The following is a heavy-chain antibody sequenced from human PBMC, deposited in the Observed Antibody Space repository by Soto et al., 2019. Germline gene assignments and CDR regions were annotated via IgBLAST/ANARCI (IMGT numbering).Heavy chain of an antibody. J-gene: IGHJ6*02. V-gene: IGHV3-30*18. Sequence: QVQLVESGGGVVQPGRSLRPSCAASGFTFSSYGMHWVRQAPGKGLEWVAVISYDGANKYYADSVKGRFTISRDNSKNSPYLKLSSLRVENTAVYYCAKDSVYGTGSYYPKGYYSYYGLAVWGQGTTVTVSS. CDR3: AKDSVYGTGSYYPKGYYSYYGLAV. D-gene: IGHD3-10*01. CDR2: ISYDGANK. CDR1: GFTFSSYG.